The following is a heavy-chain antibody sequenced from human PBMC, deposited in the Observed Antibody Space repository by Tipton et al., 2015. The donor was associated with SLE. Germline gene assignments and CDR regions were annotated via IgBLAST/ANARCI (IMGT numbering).Heavy chain of an antibody. D-gene: IGHD6-13*01. J-gene: IGHJ4*02. CDR3: ARDQAGYSSSWYFDY. V-gene: IGHV4-34*01. CDR2: INHSGST. CDR1: GGSFSGYY. Sequence: LRLSCAVYGGSFSGYYWSWIRQPPGKGLEWIGEINHSGSTNYNPSLKSRVTISVDTSKNQFSLKLSSVTAADTAVYYCARDQAGYSSSWYFDYWGQGTLVTVSS.